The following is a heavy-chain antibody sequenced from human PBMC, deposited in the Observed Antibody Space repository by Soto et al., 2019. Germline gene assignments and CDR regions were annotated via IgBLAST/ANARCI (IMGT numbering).Heavy chain of an antibody. D-gene: IGHD3-16*02. J-gene: IGHJ4*02. V-gene: IGHV1-46*01. CDR3: ARDMITFGGVIAPNFDY. CDR2: INPGNGST. CDR1: GYTFTSYY. Sequence: GASVKVSCKASGYTFTSYYMHWVRQAPGQGLEWMGIINPGNGSTKYSQKFQGRVTITRDTSASTAYMELSSLRSEDTAVYYCARDMITFGGVIAPNFDYWGQGTLVTVPQ.